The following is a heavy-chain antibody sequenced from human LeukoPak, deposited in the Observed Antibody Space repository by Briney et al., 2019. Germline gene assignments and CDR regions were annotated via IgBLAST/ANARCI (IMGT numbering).Heavy chain of an antibody. CDR1: GFTFSSYS. D-gene: IGHD3-22*01. Sequence: PGGSLRLSCAASGFTFSSYSMNWVRQAPGKGLEWISYISGSSSAMYYADSVEGRFTISRDNAKNSLYLQMNSLRAEDTAVYYCATPLDYYDRSGYHQGGDWGQGTLVTVSS. CDR2: ISGSSSAM. CDR3: ATPLDYYDRSGYHQGGD. J-gene: IGHJ4*02. V-gene: IGHV3-48*04.